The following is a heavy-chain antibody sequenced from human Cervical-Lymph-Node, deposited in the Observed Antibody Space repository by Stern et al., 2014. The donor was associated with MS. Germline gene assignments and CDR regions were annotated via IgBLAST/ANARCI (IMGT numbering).Heavy chain of an antibody. J-gene: IGHJ5*02. CDR1: GFSFTTHY. D-gene: IGHD1-1*01. V-gene: IGHV1-46*03. CDR2: INPNTGTT. CDR3: TRVQRERRALDPFDP. Sequence: QVKLVQSGAEVKKPGASVNVSCEASGFSFTTHYMHWIRQGPGEGLEWVGIINPNTGTTSYARQFQGRVIITRDTSTSTIYMELTGLRSEDTALYFCTRVQRERRALDPFDPWGQGTLVTVSS.